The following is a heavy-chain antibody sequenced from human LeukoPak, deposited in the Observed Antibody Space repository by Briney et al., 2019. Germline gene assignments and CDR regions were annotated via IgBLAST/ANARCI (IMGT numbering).Heavy chain of an antibody. CDR3: ARHGVYCSSTSCYDTFDY. CDR1: GGSFSGYY. Sequence: SETLSLTCAVYGGSFSGYYWSWIRQPPGKGLEWIGEINHSGSTNYNPSLKSRVTISVDTSKNQFSLKLSSVTAADTAVYYCARHGVYCSSTSCYDTFDYWGQGTLVTVSS. D-gene: IGHD2-2*01. J-gene: IGHJ4*02. CDR2: INHSGST. V-gene: IGHV4-34*01.